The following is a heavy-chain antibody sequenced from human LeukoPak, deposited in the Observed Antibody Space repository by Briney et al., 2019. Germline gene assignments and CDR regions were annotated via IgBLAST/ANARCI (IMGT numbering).Heavy chain of an antibody. V-gene: IGHV4-34*01. CDR3: AREQWGPRYSYGQGSLDY. Sequence: SETLSLTCAVYGGSFSGYYWGWIRQPPGKGLEWIGSIYYSGSTYYNPSLKSRVTISVDTSKNQFSLKLSSVTAADTAVYYCAREQWGPRYSYGQGSLDYWGQGTLVTVSS. CDR2: IYYSGST. CDR1: GGSFSGYY. D-gene: IGHD5-18*01. J-gene: IGHJ4*02.